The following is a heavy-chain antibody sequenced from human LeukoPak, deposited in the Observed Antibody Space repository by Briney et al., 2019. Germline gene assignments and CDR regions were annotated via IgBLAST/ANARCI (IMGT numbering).Heavy chain of an antibody. CDR1: GFTFSSYP. CDR3: ARPKQQMVPTYEY. D-gene: IGHD6-13*01. V-gene: IGHV3-30-3*01. J-gene: IGHJ4*02. Sequence: GRSLRLSCAASGFTFSSYPMHRVRQAPGKGLEWVALISYDGSTKYYADSVKGRFTISRDKNTLYLQVDSLRAEDTAVYYCARPKQQMVPTYEYWGQGTLVTVSS. CDR2: ISYDGSTK.